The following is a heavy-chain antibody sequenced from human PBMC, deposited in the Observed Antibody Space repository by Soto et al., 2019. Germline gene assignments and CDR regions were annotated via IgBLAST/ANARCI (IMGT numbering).Heavy chain of an antibody. D-gene: IGHD5-12*01. CDR3: ARGDRDGYNYYFDY. J-gene: IGHJ4*02. CDR1: GFTFSNYA. CDR2: ISYDGSNK. V-gene: IGHV3-30*14. Sequence: GGSLRLSCAASGFTFSNYAIHWVRQAPGKGLEWVAVISYDGSNKYYADSVKGRFTISRHNSKNTLYLQMNSLRAEDTAVYYCARGDRDGYNYYFDYWGQGTLVTVSS.